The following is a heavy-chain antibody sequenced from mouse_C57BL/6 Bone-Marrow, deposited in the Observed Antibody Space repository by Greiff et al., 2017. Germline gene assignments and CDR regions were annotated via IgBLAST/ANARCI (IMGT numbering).Heavy chain of an antibody. J-gene: IGHJ4*01. CDR2: ISSGSSTI. CDR3: ARTSVVGDAMDY. D-gene: IGHD1-1*01. CDR1: GFTFSDYG. Sequence: EVQLVESGGGLVKPGGSLKLSCAASGFTFSDYGMHWVRQAPEKGLEWVAYISSGSSTIYYADTVKGRFTISRDNAKNTLVLQMTSLRSEDAAMYYCARTSVVGDAMDYWGQGTSVTVSS. V-gene: IGHV5-17*01.